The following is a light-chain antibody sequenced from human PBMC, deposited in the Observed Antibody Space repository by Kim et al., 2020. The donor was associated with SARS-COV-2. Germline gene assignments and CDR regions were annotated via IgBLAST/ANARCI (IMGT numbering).Light chain of an antibody. Sequence: SPGERATLSCRASQSVSNSYLAWYQQKPGQAPRLLIYGASSRATGIPDRFSGSGSGTCLTFSIGRLGPEDFAVYYCQQYGSSPLTFGGGTKVDIK. CDR1: QSVSNSY. J-gene: IGKJ4*01. CDR3: QQYGSSPLT. V-gene: IGKV3-20*01. CDR2: GAS.